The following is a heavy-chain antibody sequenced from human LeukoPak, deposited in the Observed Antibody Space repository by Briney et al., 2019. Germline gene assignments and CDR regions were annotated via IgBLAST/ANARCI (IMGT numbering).Heavy chain of an antibody. Sequence: ASVKVSCKASGYTFTSYYMHWVRQAPGQGLEWMGIINPSGGSTSYAQKFQGRVTMTRDTSTNTVYMELSSLRSEDTAVYYCARDKKLMYYYGPTIIGAPGYWGQGTLVTVSS. CDR2: INPSGGST. J-gene: IGHJ4*02. CDR3: ARDKKLMYYYGPTIIGAPGY. D-gene: IGHD3-10*01. V-gene: IGHV1-46*01. CDR1: GYTFTSYY.